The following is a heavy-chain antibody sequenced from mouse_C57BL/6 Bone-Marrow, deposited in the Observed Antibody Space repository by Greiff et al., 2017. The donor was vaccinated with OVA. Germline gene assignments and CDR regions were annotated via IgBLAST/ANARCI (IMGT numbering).Heavy chain of an antibody. CDR3: ARGGYYFSWFAY. V-gene: IGHV5-6*01. D-gene: IGHD1-1*01. CDR1: GFTFSSYG. J-gene: IGHJ3*01. CDR2: ISSGGSYT. Sequence: EVQGVESGGDLVKPGGSLKLSCAASGFTFSSYGMSWVRQTPDKRLEWVATISSGGSYTYYPDSVKGRFTISRDNAKNTLYLQMSSLKSEDTAMYYCARGGYYFSWFAYWGQGTLVTVSA.